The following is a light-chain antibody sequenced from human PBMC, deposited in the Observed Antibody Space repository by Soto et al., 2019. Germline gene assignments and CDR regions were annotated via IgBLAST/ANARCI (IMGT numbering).Light chain of an antibody. V-gene: IGKV3-15*01. J-gene: IGKJ4*01. CDR3: QQYNNWPPLT. Sequence: EIVMTQSPATLSVSPGERATLSCRASQRVSSNLAWYQQKPGQVPILLIYGASTRATGVPDRFSGSGSGTEFTLTISSLQSEDFAVYSCQQYNNWPPLTFGGGTKVEIQ. CDR1: QRVSSN. CDR2: GAS.